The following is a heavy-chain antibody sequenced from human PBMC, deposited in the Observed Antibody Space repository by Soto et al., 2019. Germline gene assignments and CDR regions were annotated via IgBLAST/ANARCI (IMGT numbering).Heavy chain of an antibody. J-gene: IGHJ5*02. D-gene: IGHD4-17*01. Sequence: QITLKESGPTLVKPTQTLTLTCTFSGFSLTTSGVGVGWIRQPPGKALEWLALIYWDDDKRYSPSLKSRLTTPXDXIKNPVVLTMTNIATADTATYFCAHRTTTVTWGFDPWGQGTLVTVSS. CDR2: IYWDDDK. CDR3: AHRTTTVTWGFDP. CDR1: GFSLTTSGVG. V-gene: IGHV2-5*02.